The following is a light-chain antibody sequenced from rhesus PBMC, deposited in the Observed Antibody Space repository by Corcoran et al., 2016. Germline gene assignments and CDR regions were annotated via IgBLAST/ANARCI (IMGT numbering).Light chain of an antibody. V-gene: IGLV2-23*01. CDR2: DVS. Sequence: QAALTQPPSVSGSLGQSVTIACTGTSSDIGGNKYISWYQQYPGKVPKVVIYDVSKRPSGVSDRVSGSKSGNTASLTISGLQAEYEADYYCNSYTDSTPYIFGTGTRLTVL. J-gene: IGLJ1*01. CDR3: NSYTDSTPYI. CDR1: SSDIGGNKY.